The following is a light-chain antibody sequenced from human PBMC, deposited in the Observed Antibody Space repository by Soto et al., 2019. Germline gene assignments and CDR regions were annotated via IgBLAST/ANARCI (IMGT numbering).Light chain of an antibody. CDR2: EAS. J-gene: IGKJ2*01. Sequence: DSQMTQSPSSLSASVGDRVTISCRASQSISSYLNWYQQKPGKAPTLLIYEASSLQRGVPSRFSCSRSGTEFTLTISSLQPEDIATFYCQQSYDLLITFGQGTKLEIK. V-gene: IGKV1-39*01. CDR3: QQSYDLLIT. CDR1: QSISSY.